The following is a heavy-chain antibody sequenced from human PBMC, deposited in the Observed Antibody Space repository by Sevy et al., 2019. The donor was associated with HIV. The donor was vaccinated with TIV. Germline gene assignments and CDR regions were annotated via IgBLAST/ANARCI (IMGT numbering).Heavy chain of an antibody. CDR3: ARGITMVRGVIDDAFDI. Sequence: GGSLRLSCAASGFTFSSYWMSWVRQAPGKGLEWVANIKQDGSEKYYVDSVKGRFTISRDNAKNSLYLQMNSLRAEDTAVYYCARGITMVRGVIDDAFDIWGQGTMVTVSS. CDR1: GFTFSSYW. CDR2: IKQDGSEK. J-gene: IGHJ3*02. D-gene: IGHD3-10*01. V-gene: IGHV3-7*01.